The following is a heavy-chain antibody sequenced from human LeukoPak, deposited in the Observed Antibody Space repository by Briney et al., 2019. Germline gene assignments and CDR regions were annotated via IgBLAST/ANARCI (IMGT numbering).Heavy chain of an antibody. V-gene: IGHV4-34*01. CDR2: INHSGST. J-gene: IGHJ4*02. CDR3: ARAANMCSGGSCFRYYFDY. CDR1: GGSFSAYY. Sequence: SETLSLTCAVYGGSFSAYYWSWIRQPPGKGLEWIGEINHSGSTNYNPSLKSRVTISVDTSKNQFSLKLGSVTAADTAVYYCARAANMCSGGSCFRYYFDYWGQGTLVSVSS. D-gene: IGHD2-15*01.